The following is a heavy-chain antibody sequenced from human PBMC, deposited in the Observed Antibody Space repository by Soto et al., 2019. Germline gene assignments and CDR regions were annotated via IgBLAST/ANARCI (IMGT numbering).Heavy chain of an antibody. D-gene: IGHD6-6*01. CDR3: ARGARPIDY. Sequence: EVQLVESGGGLVKPGGSLSLSCAASGFTFSSYSMNWVRQAPGKGLEWVSSISSSSSYIYYADSVKGRFTISRDNAKNALYLQMNSLRAEDTAGYYCARGARPIDYWGQGTLVTVST. J-gene: IGHJ4*02. CDR1: GFTFSSYS. V-gene: IGHV3-21*01. CDR2: ISSSSSYI.